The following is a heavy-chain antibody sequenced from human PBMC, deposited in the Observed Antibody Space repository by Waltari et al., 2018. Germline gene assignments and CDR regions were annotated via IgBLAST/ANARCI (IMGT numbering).Heavy chain of an antibody. V-gene: IGHV4-39*01. CDR2: IYYSGST. CDR1: GGSISSSSYY. J-gene: IGHJ4*02. Sequence: QLQLQESGPGLVKPSETLSLTCTVSGGSISSSSYYWGWIRQPPGKGLEWIGSIYYSGSTYYNPSLKSRVTISVDTSKNQFSLKLSSVTAADTAVYYCARARGAVVPAAIVYWGQGTLVTVSS. CDR3: ARARGAVVPAAIVY. D-gene: IGHD2-2*01.